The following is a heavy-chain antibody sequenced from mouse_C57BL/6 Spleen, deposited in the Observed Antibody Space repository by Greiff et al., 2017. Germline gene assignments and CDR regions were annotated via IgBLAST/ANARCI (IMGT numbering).Heavy chain of an antibody. CDR2: IYPGDGDT. J-gene: IGHJ4*01. Sequence: VQRVESGAELVKPGASVKISCKASGYAFSSYWMNWVKQRPGKGLEWIGQIYPGDGDTNYNGKFKGKATLTADKSSSTAYMQLSSLTSEDSAVYFCARDDYDLYAMDYWGQGTSVTVSS. D-gene: IGHD2-4*01. V-gene: IGHV1-80*01. CDR1: GYAFSSYW. CDR3: ARDDYDLYAMDY.